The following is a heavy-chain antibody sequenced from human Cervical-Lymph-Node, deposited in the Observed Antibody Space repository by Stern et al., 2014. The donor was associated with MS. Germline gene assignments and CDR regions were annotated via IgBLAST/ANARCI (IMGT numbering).Heavy chain of an antibody. CDR2: MSYDGNHN. CDR1: GFPFENFA. J-gene: IGHJ4*02. Sequence: DQLVESGGGVVQPGRSLRLSCAASGFPFENFAMHWVRQAPGKGLEWVQVMSYDGNHNSFADSVKGRFTLSRDNSKNTFYLQMNSLRREDTAIYFCARDRAGNKYGFDFWGQGTLVTVSS. CDR3: ARDRAGNKYGFDF. V-gene: IGHV3-30*04. D-gene: IGHD2/OR15-2a*01.